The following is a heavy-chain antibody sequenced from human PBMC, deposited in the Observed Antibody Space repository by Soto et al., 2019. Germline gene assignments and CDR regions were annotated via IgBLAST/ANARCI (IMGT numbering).Heavy chain of an antibody. Sequence: QVQLVESGGGVGQSGRSLRLSCAASGFTFSHYGMHWVRQAPGKGLEWVAVISNDGRNKYYADSVKGRFTISRDSSKNTRYLQMNSLRAEDTAMYYCAKGHYFDASGAYSYVYCWGQGTLVTVSS. CDR2: ISNDGRNK. J-gene: IGHJ4*02. D-gene: IGHD3-22*01. CDR3: AKGHYFDASGAYSYVYC. CDR1: GFTFSHYG. V-gene: IGHV3-30*18.